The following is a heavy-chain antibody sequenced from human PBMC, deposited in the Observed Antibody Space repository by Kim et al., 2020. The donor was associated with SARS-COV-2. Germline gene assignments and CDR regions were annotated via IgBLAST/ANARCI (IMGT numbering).Heavy chain of an antibody. CDR2: IYYSGST. Sequence: SETLSLTCTVSGGSISSSSYYWGWIRQPPGKGLEWIGSIYYSGSTYYNPSLKSRVTISVDTSKNQFSLKLSSVTAADTAVYYCARHWEYSSGWPDSWYFDLWGRGTLVTVSS. V-gene: IGHV4-39*01. D-gene: IGHD6-19*01. CDR3: ARHWEYSSGWPDSWYFDL. J-gene: IGHJ2*01. CDR1: GGSISSSSYY.